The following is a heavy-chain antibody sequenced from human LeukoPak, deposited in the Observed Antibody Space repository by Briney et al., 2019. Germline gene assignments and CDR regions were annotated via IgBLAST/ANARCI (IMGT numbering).Heavy chain of an antibody. J-gene: IGHJ4*02. CDR3: ARGSSSFGDY. D-gene: IGHD6-13*01. CDR1: GDSISSSGYY. Sequence: LSLTCTVSGDSISSSGYYWGWIRQSPAKGLEWVSYISSSGSTIYYADSVKGRFTISRDNAKNSLYLQMNSLRAEDTAVYYCARGSSSFGDYWGQGTLVTVSS. CDR2: ISSSGSTI. V-gene: IGHV3-11*04.